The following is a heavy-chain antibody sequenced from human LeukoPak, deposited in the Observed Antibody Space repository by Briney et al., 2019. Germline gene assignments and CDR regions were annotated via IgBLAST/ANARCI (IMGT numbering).Heavy chain of an antibody. CDR1: GFTFSAYA. Sequence: TGGSLRLSCEASGFTFSAYAMTWVRQAPGKGLEWGSSIGSDNKPHYSESVKGRFAISRDNSKSMLSLPPNSLRAEDTALYYRPSALHYYVATDVWGQGTTVTVSS. V-gene: IGHV3-23*05. J-gene: IGHJ6*02. CDR3: PSALHYYVATDV. D-gene: IGHD3-10*02. CDR2: IGSDNKP.